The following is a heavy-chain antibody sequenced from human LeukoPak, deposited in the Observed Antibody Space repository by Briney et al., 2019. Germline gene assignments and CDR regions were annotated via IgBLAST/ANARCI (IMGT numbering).Heavy chain of an antibody. CDR3: AKDQGGRYYDILAGYYPENLFDY. V-gene: IGHV3-23*01. J-gene: IGHJ4*02. CDR2: ISGTGGSA. CDR1: GFTFSNYA. Sequence: PPGGSLRLSCSASGFTFSNYAMSWVRQAPGKGLEWVSTISGTGGSAKYADSVKGRFTFSRDNSKDTLYLQMNGLRAEDTAVYYCAKDQGGRYYDILAGYYPENLFDYWGQGTLVTVSS. D-gene: IGHD3-9*01.